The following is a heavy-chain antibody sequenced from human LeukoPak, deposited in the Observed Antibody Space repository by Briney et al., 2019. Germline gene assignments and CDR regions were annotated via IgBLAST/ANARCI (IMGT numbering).Heavy chain of an antibody. CDR3: ARSPGQWLVDFDY. J-gene: IGHJ4*02. CDR2: INHSGST. V-gene: IGHV4-34*01. CDR1: GGSFSGYY. Sequence: SETLSLTCAVYGGSFSGYYWSWIRQPPGKGLEWIGEINHSGSTNYNPSLKSRVTISVDTSKNQFSLKLSSVTAADTAVYYCARSPGQWLVDFDYWGQGTLVTVPS. D-gene: IGHD6-19*01.